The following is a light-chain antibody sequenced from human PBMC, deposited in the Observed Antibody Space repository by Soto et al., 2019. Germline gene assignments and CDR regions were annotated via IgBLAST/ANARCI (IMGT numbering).Light chain of an antibody. CDR2: TYT. Sequence: QSVLTQPPSASGTPGQRVTISCSGSSSNIGRNNVYWYQQFPGMAPKLLTYTYTQRPSGGSDRISASKSGTSASLAISGLRSEDEADYHCAAWDDSLSGWVFGGGTKVTVL. CDR3: AAWDDSLSGWV. CDR1: SSNIGRNN. V-gene: IGLV1-47*02. J-gene: IGLJ3*02.